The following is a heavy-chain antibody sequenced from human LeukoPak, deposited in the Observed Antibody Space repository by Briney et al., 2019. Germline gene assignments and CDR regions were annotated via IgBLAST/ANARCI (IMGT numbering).Heavy chain of an antibody. CDR3: AKRHSPGLYYFDY. J-gene: IGHJ4*02. V-gene: IGHV3-23*01. D-gene: IGHD3-3*02. Sequence: GGSLRLSCAASGFTFSSYVMSWVRQAPGKGLEWVPTIIGSGRNTYYADSVKGRFTISRDNSKNTLYLQMNSLRAEDTAVYYCAKRHSPGLYYFDYWGQGTLVTVSS. CDR1: GFTFSSYV. CDR2: IIGSGRNT.